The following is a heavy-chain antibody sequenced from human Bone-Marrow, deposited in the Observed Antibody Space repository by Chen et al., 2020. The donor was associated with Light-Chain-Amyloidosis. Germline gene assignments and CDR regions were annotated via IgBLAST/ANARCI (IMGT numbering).Heavy chain of an antibody. CDR3: ARGRGAYDY. Sequence: QVQLQQSGPGLVKPSQTLSLTCAISGDSVSSSSTAWNWIRQSPSRGLEWLGRTFYTSKWYYDYAPSVNSRMTFNTDSSKNHFSLQLDSVTPEDTAVYYCARGRGAYDYWGQGTLVTVSS. V-gene: IGHV6-1*01. D-gene: IGHD1-26*01. J-gene: IGHJ4*02. CDR2: TFYTSKWYY. CDR1: GDSVSSSSTA.